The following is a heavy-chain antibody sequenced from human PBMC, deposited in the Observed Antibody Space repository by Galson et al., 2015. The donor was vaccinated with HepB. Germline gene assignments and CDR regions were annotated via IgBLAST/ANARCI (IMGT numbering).Heavy chain of an antibody. Sequence: LRLSCAASGFTFRGSPMHWVRQASGTGLEWVGRIKSKANNCATEYAASVKGRFTISRDNSKNTLYLQMNSLRAEDTAVYYCAKERSNYEYYFDYWGQGTLVTVSS. CDR1: GFTFRGSP. CDR3: AKERSNYEYYFDY. V-gene: IGHV3-73*01. CDR2: IKSKANNCAT. D-gene: IGHD4-11*01. J-gene: IGHJ4*02.